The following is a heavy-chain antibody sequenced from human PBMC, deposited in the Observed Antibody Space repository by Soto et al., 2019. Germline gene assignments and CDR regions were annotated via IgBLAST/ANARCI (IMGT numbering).Heavy chain of an antibody. J-gene: IGHJ6*02. CDR1: GGSFSGYY. CDR3: ARGFFNHGCYYYYGMDV. CDR2: INHSGST. Sequence: ETLSLTCAVYGGSFSGYYWSWIRQPPGKGLEWIGEINHSGSTNYNPSLKSRVTISVDTSKNQFSLKLSSVTAADTAVYYCARGFFNHGCYYYYGMDVWGQGTTVTVSS. V-gene: IGHV4-34*01. D-gene: IGHD2-8*01.